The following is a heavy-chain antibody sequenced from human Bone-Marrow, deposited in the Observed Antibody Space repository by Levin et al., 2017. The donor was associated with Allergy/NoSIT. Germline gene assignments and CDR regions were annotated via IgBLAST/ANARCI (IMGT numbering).Heavy chain of an antibody. J-gene: IGHJ6*02. V-gene: IGHV5-51*01. Sequence: GESLKISCQVSGDNYDNYWIAWMRQVPGKGLEWMGLIYPIDSDTKYRPSVQGQVTISADKSIRTAYLQWSSLKPSDTAIYYCATQSGVTTYYFSGMEVWGQGTSVTVSS. CDR1: GDNYDNYW. D-gene: IGHD3-9*01. CDR2: IYPIDSDT. CDR3: ATQSGVTTYYFSGMEV.